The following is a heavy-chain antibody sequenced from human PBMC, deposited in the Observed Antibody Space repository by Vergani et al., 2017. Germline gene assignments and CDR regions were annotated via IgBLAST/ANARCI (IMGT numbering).Heavy chain of an antibody. V-gene: IGHV4-59*11. CDR3: ASDTHSGQRADR. CDR2: IHYSENT. CDR1: FDSIRNLY. Sequence: QVQLQESGPGLVKPSQTLALTCSVSFDSIRNLYCNWIRQPPGKGLEWLGSIHYSENTNYNPSLKTRVTISVDTSKNQFSLTLTSVTAADTAVYYCASDTHSGQRADRWGQGILVTVTS. J-gene: IGHJ5*02. D-gene: IGHD6-19*01.